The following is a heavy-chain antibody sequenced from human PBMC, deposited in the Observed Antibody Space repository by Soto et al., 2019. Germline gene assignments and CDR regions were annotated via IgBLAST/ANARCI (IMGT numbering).Heavy chain of an antibody. CDR3: ARGIVVVNVTNAFDI. D-gene: IGHD2-21*01. V-gene: IGHV5-51*01. CDR1: AYSFTSYW. CDR2: IYPGDSDT. Sequence: EVRLVQSGAEVKKPGESLKISCKGSAYSFTSYWIGWVRQMPGKGLEWMEIIYPGDSDTRYSPSFQGQVTVSVDKSISTAYLQWTSLKASDTAIYYCARGIVVVNVTNAFDIWGQGTMVTVSS. J-gene: IGHJ3*02.